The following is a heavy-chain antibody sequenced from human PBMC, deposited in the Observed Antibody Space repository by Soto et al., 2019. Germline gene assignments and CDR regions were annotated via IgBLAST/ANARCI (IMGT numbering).Heavy chain of an antibody. CDR1: GFTFSSYS. CDR2: ISSSSSTI. CDR3: ARDVHYDSSGYYSYYFAY. J-gene: IGHJ4*02. Sequence: EVQLVESGGGLVQPGGSLRLSCAASGFTFSSYSMNWVRQAPGKGLEWVSYISSSSSTIYYADSVKGRFTISRDNAKNSLYLQMNSLRDEDTAVYYCARDVHYDSSGYYSYYFAYWGQGTLVTVSS. V-gene: IGHV3-48*02. D-gene: IGHD3-22*01.